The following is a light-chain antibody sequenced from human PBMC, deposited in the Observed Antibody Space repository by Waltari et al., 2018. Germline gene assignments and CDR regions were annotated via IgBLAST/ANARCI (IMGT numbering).Light chain of an antibody. CDR3: QQYNNWPPFLT. J-gene: IGKJ4*01. V-gene: IGKV3-15*01. Sequence: EIVMTQSPATLSVSPGDRATLSCRASQSVSSNLAWYQQNPGQAPRLLIYGASTRATGIPARFSGSGSGTEFTLTISSLQSEDFAVYYCQQYNNWPPFLTFGGGTKVEIK. CDR2: GAS. CDR1: QSVSSN.